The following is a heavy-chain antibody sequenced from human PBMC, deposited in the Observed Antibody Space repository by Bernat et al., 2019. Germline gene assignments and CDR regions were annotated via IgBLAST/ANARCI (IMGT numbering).Heavy chain of an antibody. Sequence: QVQLVQSGAEVREPGASVKVSCKASGYTFTGYYIHWVRQAPGQGLESMGWINPNSGGTNFAQKFQGRVTMTRDTSISTAYMELSRLRSDDTAVYYCAMTSSSFNGPDYWGQGTLVTVSS. V-gene: IGHV1-2*02. J-gene: IGHJ4*02. CDR2: INPNSGGT. D-gene: IGHD6-6*01. CDR3: AMTSSSFNGPDY. CDR1: GYTFTGYY.